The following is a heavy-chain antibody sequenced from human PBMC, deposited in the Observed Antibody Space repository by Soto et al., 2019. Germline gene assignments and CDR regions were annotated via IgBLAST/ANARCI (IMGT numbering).Heavy chain of an antibody. J-gene: IGHJ2*01. CDR1: GFTFSSYA. D-gene: IGHD3-3*01. CDR2: ISGSGGST. CDR3: AKADLEWLLSRPLWYFDL. V-gene: IGHV3-23*01. Sequence: GGSLRLSCAASGFTFSSYAMSWVRQAPGKGLEWVSAISGSGGSTYYADSVKGRFTSARDNSKNTLYLQMNSLRAEDTAVYYCAKADLEWLLSRPLWYFDLWGRGTLVTVSS.